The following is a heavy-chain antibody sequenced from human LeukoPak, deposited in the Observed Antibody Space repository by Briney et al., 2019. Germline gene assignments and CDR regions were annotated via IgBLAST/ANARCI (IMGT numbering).Heavy chain of an antibody. V-gene: IGHV3-23*01. CDR2: ISNGGDHT. CDR1: GFTFRDFS. Sequence: QPGGSLRLSCVASGFTFRDFSMSWVRQAPGKGLEWVSVISNGGDHTYYADSVKGRFTISRDNSKNTLYLQMNSLRAEDTAVYYCAKDKAGYYYDSSGYYFDYWGQGTLVTVSS. J-gene: IGHJ4*02. D-gene: IGHD3-22*01. CDR3: AKDKAGYYYDSSGYYFDY.